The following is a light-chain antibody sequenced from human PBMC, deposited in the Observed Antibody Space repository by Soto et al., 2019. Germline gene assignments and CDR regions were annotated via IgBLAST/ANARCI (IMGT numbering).Light chain of an antibody. V-gene: IGLV2-18*02. J-gene: IGLJ3*02. CDR2: EVT. CDR1: SSDVGNYNY. Sequence: QSTLTQPPSVSGSPGQSVTISCTGTSSDVGNYNYVSWYQQHPGTAPKLMIYEVTNRPSGVPNRFSASKSGNTASLTVSGLQAEDEADYYCSSYTSNKTGVFGGGTKVTVL. CDR3: SSYTSNKTGV.